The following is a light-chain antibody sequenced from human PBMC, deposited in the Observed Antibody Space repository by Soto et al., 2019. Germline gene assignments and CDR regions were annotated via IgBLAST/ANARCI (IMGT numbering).Light chain of an antibody. V-gene: IGKV3-15*01. J-gene: IGKJ4*01. CDR2: GAS. Sequence: EIVMTQSPATLSVSPGERATLSCRASQSVSTTLAWYQQKPGQAPRLLISGASTRATGIPARFSGSGSGTEFTLTISSLQSEDSAVYYCQQYNNWPLTFGGGTKVEIK. CDR1: QSVSTT. CDR3: QQYNNWPLT.